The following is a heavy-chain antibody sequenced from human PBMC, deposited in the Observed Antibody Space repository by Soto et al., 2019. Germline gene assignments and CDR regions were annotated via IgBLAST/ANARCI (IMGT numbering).Heavy chain of an antibody. J-gene: IGHJ4*02. CDR1: GYSFTSLH. Sequence: QVQLVQSGAEVRRPGASVKVSCKASGYSFTSLHFNWVRQATGQGLEWIGWMNPHSGETGYAQRFQGRVTMTRDTAVSTAYMELRSMTSHDTAVYFCARGSPWPVDHWGQGTLVTVSS. CDR3: ARGSPWPVDH. D-gene: IGHD5-12*01. V-gene: IGHV1-8*01. CDR2: MNPHSGET.